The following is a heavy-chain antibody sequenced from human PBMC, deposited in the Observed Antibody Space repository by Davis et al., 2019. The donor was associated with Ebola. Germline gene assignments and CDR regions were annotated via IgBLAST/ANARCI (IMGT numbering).Heavy chain of an antibody. CDR2: ISSGGVTT. CDR1: GFVFRSYV. Sequence: GGFLRLSCAASGFVFRSYVMSWVRQAPGKGLEWVSYISSGGVTTYYADSVKGRFTSSRDNAKNSLSLQMNGLRDEDTAVYYCVKGHGIRDGYNLWGQGTLVTVSS. CDR3: VKGHGIRDGYNL. D-gene: IGHD5-24*01. V-gene: IGHV3-48*02. J-gene: IGHJ4*02.